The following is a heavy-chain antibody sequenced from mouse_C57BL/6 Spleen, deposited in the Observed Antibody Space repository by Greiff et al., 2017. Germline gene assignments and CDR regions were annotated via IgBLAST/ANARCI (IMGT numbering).Heavy chain of an antibody. V-gene: IGHV1-55*01. J-gene: IGHJ2*01. CDR3: ARRPYGSHYFDY. D-gene: IGHD1-1*01. CDR2: IYPGSGST. Sequence: QVQLQQPGAELVKPGASVKMSCKASGYTFTSYWITWVKQRPGQGLEWIGDIYPGSGSTNYNEKFKSKATLTVDTSSSTAYMQLSSLTSEDSAVYYCARRPYGSHYFDYWGQGTTLTVSS. CDR1: GYTFTSYW.